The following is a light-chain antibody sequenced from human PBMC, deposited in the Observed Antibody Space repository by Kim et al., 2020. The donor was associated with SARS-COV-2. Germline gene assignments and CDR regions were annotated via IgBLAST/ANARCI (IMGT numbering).Light chain of an antibody. CDR3: QQYGRAPRT. Sequence: EIVVTQSPGTLSLSPGERATLSCRASQSIPSNYVAWYQHKPGQAPRLLLYGASTRAPGIADRFSGGGSGTDFTLTISRLEPDDFAVYFCQQYGRAPRTFGQGTKVDIK. J-gene: IGKJ1*01. CDR1: QSIPSNY. V-gene: IGKV3-20*01. CDR2: GAS.